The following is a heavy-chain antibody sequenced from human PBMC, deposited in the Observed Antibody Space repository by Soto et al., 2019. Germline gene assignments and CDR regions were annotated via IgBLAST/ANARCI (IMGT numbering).Heavy chain of an antibody. CDR2: ISSSSSTI. Sequence: GESLKISCAASGFTFSSYSMNWVRQAPGKGLEWVSYISSSSSTIYYADSVKGRFTISRDNAKNSLYLQMNSLRAEDTAVYYCARVEGGYCSSTSCYYFDYWGQGTLVTVSS. D-gene: IGHD2-2*01. CDR1: GFTFSSYS. J-gene: IGHJ4*02. V-gene: IGHV3-48*04. CDR3: ARVEGGYCSSTSCYYFDY.